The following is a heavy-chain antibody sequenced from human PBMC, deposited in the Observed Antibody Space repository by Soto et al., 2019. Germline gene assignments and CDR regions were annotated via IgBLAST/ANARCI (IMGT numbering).Heavy chain of an antibody. D-gene: IGHD1-1*01. CDR2: IDYRGSI. V-gene: IGHV4-39*02. CDR1: GGCISSRAYF. CDR3: SRRAPEGFDP. J-gene: IGHJ5*02. Sequence: PSETLSLTGTVSGGCISSRAYFWAWIRQPPGKGLEWIASIDYRGSIYKNPSLKSRVTISVGTSKNHFSLKLDSVTAADPAVYYCSRRAPEGFDPWGQGTRVTVSP.